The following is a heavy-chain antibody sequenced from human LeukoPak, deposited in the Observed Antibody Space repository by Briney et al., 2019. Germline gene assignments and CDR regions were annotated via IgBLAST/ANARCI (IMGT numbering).Heavy chain of an antibody. J-gene: IGHJ3*02. CDR3: ARARSGDHGAFDI. Sequence: ASVKVSCKASGYTFTAYYIHWVRQAPGQGLEWMGWINPNSGGTNYAQKFQGRVTMTRDTSISTAYMELSRLRSDDTAVYYCARARSGDHGAFDIWGQGTMVTVSS. V-gene: IGHV1-2*02. D-gene: IGHD4-17*01. CDR1: GYTFTAYY. CDR2: INPNSGGT.